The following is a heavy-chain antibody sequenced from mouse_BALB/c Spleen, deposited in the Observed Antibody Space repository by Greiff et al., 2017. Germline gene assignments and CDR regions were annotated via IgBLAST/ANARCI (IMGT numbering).Heavy chain of an antibody. Sequence: EVQLQESGAELVKPGASVKLSCTASGFNIKDTYMHWVKQRPEQGLEWIGRIDPANGNTKYDPKFQGKATITADTSSNTAYLQLSSLTSEDTAVYYCARSGATRDYFDYWGQGTTLTVSS. V-gene: IGHV14-3*02. CDR3: ARSGATRDYFDY. J-gene: IGHJ2*01. D-gene: IGHD3-1*01. CDR2: IDPANGNT. CDR1: GFNIKDTY.